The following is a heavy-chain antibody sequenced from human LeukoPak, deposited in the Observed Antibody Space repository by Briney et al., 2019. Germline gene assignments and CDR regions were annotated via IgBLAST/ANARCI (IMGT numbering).Heavy chain of an antibody. CDR2: ISAYNGNT. CDR3: ARDYDFWSGLNWFDP. D-gene: IGHD3-3*01. V-gene: IGHV1-18*01. CDR1: GYTFTSYG. J-gene: IGHJ5*02. Sequence: ASVNVSCTASGYTFTSYGISWVRQAPGQGLEWMGWISAYNGNTNYAQKLQGRVTMTTDTSTSTAYMELRSLRSDDTAVYYCARDYDFWSGLNWFDPWGQGTLVTVSS.